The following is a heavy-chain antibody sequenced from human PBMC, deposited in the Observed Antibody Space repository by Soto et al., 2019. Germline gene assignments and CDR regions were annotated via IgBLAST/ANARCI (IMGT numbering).Heavy chain of an antibody. J-gene: IGHJ4*02. V-gene: IGHV4-31*03. Sequence: PSETLSLTCTLSGGSIRRGVYYWSWIRQHPGKGLEWIGYIYYSGITYYNPSLKRRVTISVDTSKNQYSLKLSSVTAADTAVYYCERLQSSGYYIGDFDSWGQGTLVTVSS. D-gene: IGHD3-22*01. CDR2: IYYSGIT. CDR3: ERLQSSGYYIGDFDS. CDR1: GGSIRRGVYY.